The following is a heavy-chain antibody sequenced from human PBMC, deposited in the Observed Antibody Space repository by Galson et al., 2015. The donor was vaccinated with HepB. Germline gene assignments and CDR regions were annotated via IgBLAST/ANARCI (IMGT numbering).Heavy chain of an antibody. CDR3: ARGFSSRYNSGWYFPLGFDS. V-gene: IGHV3-48*02. Sequence: SLRLSCAASGFTFSSYSMNWVRQAPGKGLEWISYISSSSSTTYYADSVKGRFTISRDNAKNSLYLQMNSLRDEDTAVYYCARGFSSRYNSGWYFPLGFDSWGQGTLVTVSS. CDR2: ISSSSSTT. D-gene: IGHD6-19*01. CDR1: GFTFSSYS. J-gene: IGHJ4*02.